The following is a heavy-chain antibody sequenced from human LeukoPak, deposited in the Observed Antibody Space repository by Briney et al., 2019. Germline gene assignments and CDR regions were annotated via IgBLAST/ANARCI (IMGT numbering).Heavy chain of an antibody. D-gene: IGHD5-12*01. Sequence: GGSLRLSCAASGFTFSSYAMSWVRQAPGKGLEWVSAISGSGGSTYYADSVKGRFTISRDNSKNTLYLQMNSLRAEDTAVYYCAKKGPVDIVATILNYYYYGMDVWGQGTTVTVSS. CDR3: AKKGPVDIVATILNYYYYGMDV. V-gene: IGHV3-23*01. CDR2: ISGSGGST. CDR1: GFTFSSYA. J-gene: IGHJ6*02.